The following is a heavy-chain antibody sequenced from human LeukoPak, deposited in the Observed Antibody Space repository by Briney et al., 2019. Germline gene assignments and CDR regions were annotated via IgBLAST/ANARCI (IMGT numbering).Heavy chain of an antibody. V-gene: IGHV4-61*02. Sequence: RPSETLSLTCTVSGGSISSGSYYWSWIRQPAGKGLEWIGRIYTSGSTNYNPSLKSRVTISVDTSKNQFSLKLSSVTAADTAVYYCARGDPAAAGPYYFDYWGQGTLVTVSS. CDR2: IYTSGST. D-gene: IGHD6-13*01. J-gene: IGHJ4*02. CDR3: ARGDPAAAGPYYFDY. CDR1: GGSISSGSYY.